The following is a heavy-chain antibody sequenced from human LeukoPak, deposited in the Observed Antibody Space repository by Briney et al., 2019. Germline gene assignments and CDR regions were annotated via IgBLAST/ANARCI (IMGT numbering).Heavy chain of an antibody. CDR2: INPSGGST. CDR1: EYTFTGYY. Sequence: ASVKVSCKASEYTFTGYYMHWVRQAPGQGLEWMGIINPSGGSTSYAQKFQGRVTMTRDMSTSTVYMELSSLRSEDTAVYYCARSEIGGKIDYWGQGTLVTVSS. D-gene: IGHD4-23*01. V-gene: IGHV1-46*03. CDR3: ARSEIGGKIDY. J-gene: IGHJ4*02.